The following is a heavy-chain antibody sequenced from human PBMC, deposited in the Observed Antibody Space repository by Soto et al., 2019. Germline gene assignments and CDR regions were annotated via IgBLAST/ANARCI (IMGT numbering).Heavy chain of an antibody. D-gene: IGHD5-12*01. Sequence: GGSLRLSCAASGFTVSSYYMSWVRQAPGKGLEWVSVIYSAGSADFADSVKGRFTISRDNSKNTLYLQMSSLRAEDTAVYYCARDPVRGLQFPPDYWGQGTTVTVSS. CDR1: GFTVSSYY. CDR2: IYSAGSA. V-gene: IGHV3-66*01. CDR3: ARDPVRGLQFPPDY. J-gene: IGHJ4*03.